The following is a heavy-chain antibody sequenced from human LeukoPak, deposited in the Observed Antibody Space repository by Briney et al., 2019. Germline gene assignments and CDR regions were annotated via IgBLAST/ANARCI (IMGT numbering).Heavy chain of an antibody. Sequence: GGTLRLSCAASGFTFSGYAMSGVRQAPGKGLEWVSAISGSGSGGSTYYPDSVKGRFTISRANSKNTLYLQMNSLRAEDTAVYYCAKSTPPPLRYWGQGTLVTVSS. CDR3: AKSTPPPLRY. J-gene: IGHJ4*02. V-gene: IGHV3-23*01. CDR1: GFTFSGYA. D-gene: IGHD5/OR15-5a*01. CDR2: ISGSGSGGST.